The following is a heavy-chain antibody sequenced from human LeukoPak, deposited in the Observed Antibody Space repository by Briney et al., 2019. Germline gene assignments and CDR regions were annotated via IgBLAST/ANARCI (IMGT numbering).Heavy chain of an antibody. Sequence: SETLSLTCTVSGGSISGFYWSWIRQPPGKGLEWIGYIYYSGSTSYNPSLKSRVTISVDTSKNQFSLNLTSVTAADMAVYYCARSGSTAFDYWGQGTLVTVSS. CDR3: ARSGSTAFDY. CDR2: IYYSGST. D-gene: IGHD1-26*01. CDR1: GGSISGFY. V-gene: IGHV4-59*01. J-gene: IGHJ4*02.